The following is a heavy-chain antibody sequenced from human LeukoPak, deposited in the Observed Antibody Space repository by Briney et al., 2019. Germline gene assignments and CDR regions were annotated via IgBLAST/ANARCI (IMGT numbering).Heavy chain of an antibody. CDR2: ISWNSGSI. J-gene: IGHJ4*02. Sequence: GRSLRLSCAASGFTFDDYAMHWVRQAPGKGLDWVSGISWNSGSIGYADSVKGRFTISRDNAKNSLYLQMNNLRAEDTALYYCEKDSVDILTGPDYWGQGTLVTVSS. CDR3: EKDSVDILTGPDY. V-gene: IGHV3-9*01. CDR1: GFTFDDYA. D-gene: IGHD3-9*01.